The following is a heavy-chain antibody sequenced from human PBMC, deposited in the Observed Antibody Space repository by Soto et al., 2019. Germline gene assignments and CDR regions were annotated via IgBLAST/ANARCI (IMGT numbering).Heavy chain of an antibody. J-gene: IGHJ4*02. D-gene: IGHD3-22*01. CDR3: VRDGLDYYDTERLYFDN. V-gene: IGHV3-21*01. Sequence: EVQLVESGGGPVRPGGSLKLSCAASGFNFITYSLSWVRQAPGKGLEWVASISSSAVYIDYADSVKGRFTISRDNANNSLYLQMNSLRAEDTATYYCVRDGLDYYDTERLYFDNWGQETLVTVSS. CDR1: GFNFITYS. CDR2: ISSSAVYI.